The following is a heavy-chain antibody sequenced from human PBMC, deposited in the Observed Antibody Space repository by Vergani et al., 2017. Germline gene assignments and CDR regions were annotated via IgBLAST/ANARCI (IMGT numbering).Heavy chain of an antibody. Sequence: QVQLVQSGAEVKKPGASVKVSCKASGYTFTSYYMHWVRQAPGQGLEWMGIINPSGGSTSYAQKFQGRVTMTRDTSTSTVYMELSSLRSEDTAVYYCARDGRYCSSTSCYVGRDWFDPWGQGTLVIVSS. D-gene: IGHD2-2*01. J-gene: IGHJ5*02. CDR2: INPSGGST. CDR1: GYTFTSYY. CDR3: ARDGRYCSSTSCYVGRDWFDP. V-gene: IGHV1-46*01.